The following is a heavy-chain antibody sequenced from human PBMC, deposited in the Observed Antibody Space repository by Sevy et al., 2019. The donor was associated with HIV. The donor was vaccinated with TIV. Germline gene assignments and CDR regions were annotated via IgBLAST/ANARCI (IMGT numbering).Heavy chain of an antibody. CDR2: IRGSGGST. CDR1: GFTFSSYA. CDR3: AKDDRIAVAGLIAFDI. V-gene: IGHV3-23*01. J-gene: IGHJ3*02. Sequence: GGSLRLSCAASGFTFSSYAMSWVRQAPGKGLEWVSAIRGSGGSTYYADSVKGRLTISRDNSKNTLYLQMNSLRAEDTAVYYCAKDDRIAVAGLIAFDIWGQGTMVTVSS. D-gene: IGHD6-19*01.